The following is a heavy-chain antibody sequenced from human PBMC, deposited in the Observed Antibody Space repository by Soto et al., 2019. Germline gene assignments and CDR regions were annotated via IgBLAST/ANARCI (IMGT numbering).Heavy chain of an antibody. J-gene: IGHJ6*03. Sequence: PSETLSLTCTVSGGSISSYYWSWIRQPPGKGLEWIGYIYYSGSTNYNPSLKSRVTISVDTSKNQISLKLSSVTAADSAVYYCARGVILWFGELSRRGGYHYYMDVWGKGTTVTVSS. CDR2: IYYSGST. CDR3: ARGVILWFGELSRRGGYHYYMDV. V-gene: IGHV4-59*12. D-gene: IGHD3-10*01. CDR1: GGSISSYY.